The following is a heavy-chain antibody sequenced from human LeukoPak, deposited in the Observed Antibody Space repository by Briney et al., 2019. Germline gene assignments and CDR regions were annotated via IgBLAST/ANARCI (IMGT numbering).Heavy chain of an antibody. V-gene: IGHV4-59*08. Sequence: TSETLSLTCTVSGGSISSYYWSWIRQPPGKGLEWIGNIYYSGSTNYNPSLKSRVTISVDTSKNQFSLKLSSVTAADTAVYYCARHKQTYRGSYWQRDSYYGMDVWGQGTTVTVSS. CDR2: IYYSGST. J-gene: IGHJ6*02. CDR3: ARHKQTYRGSYWQRDSYYGMDV. CDR1: GGSISSYY. D-gene: IGHD1-26*01.